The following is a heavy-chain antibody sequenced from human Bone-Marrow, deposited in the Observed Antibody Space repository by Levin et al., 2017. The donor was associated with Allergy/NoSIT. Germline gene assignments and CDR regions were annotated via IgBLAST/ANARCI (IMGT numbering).Heavy chain of an antibody. CDR1: GDSVSSGNYQ. J-gene: IGHJ3*02. D-gene: IGHD4/OR15-4a*01. CDR2: LHYMGST. Sequence: SETLSLTCTVSGDSVSSGNYQWSWIRQTPGKGLEWIGYLHYMGSTNYNPSLESSVTISADTPNNQLSLRLSSVTAADTAVYFCARNLAYGAYGYDAFDIWGRGTLVTVPA. V-gene: IGHV4-61*01. CDR3: ARNLAYGAYGYDAFDI.